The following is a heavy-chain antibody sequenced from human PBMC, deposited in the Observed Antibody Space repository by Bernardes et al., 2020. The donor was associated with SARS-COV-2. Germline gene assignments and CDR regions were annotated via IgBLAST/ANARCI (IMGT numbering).Heavy chain of an antibody. CDR1: GGSISSYY. J-gene: IGHJ6*02. CDR3: ARAGGVIDHYYYGMDV. Sequence: SETLSLTCTVSGGSISSYYWSWIRQPPGKGLEWIGYIYYSGSTNYNPSLKSRVTISVDTSKNQFSLKLSSVTAADTAMYYCARAGGVIDHYYYGMDVWGQGTTVTVSS. D-gene: IGHD3-16*02. CDR2: IYYSGST. V-gene: IGHV4-59*01.